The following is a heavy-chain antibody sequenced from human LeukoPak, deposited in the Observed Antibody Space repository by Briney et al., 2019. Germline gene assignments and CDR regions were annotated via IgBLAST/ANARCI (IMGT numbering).Heavy chain of an antibody. D-gene: IGHD6-6*01. CDR2: IYYSGST. V-gene: IGHV4-39*02. CDR1: GGSISSSSYY. Sequence: SETLSLTCTVSGGSISSSSYYWGWIRQPPGKGLEWIGSIYYSGSTYYNPSLKSRVTISVDTSKNQFSLKLSSVTAADTAVYYCARDEGQGYSSSSRYFDLWGRGTLVTVSS. J-gene: IGHJ2*01. CDR3: ARDEGQGYSSSSRYFDL.